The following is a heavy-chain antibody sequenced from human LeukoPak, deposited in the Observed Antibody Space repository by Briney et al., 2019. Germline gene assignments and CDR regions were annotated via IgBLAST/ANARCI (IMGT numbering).Heavy chain of an antibody. D-gene: IGHD6-6*01. CDR1: GFTFSSYA. CDR3: AREVAARRLGSWVDP. J-gene: IGHJ5*02. V-gene: IGHV3-23*01. CDR2: ISGSGGST. Sequence: PGGSLRLSCAASGFTFSSYAMSWVRQAPGKGLEWVSAISGSGGSTYYADSVKGRFTISRDNAKNSLYLQMNSLRVEDTAVYYCAREVAARRLGSWVDPWGQGTLVTVSS.